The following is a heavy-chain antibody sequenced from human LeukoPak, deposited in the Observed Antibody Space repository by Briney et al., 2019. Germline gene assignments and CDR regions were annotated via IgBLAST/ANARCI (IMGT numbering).Heavy chain of an antibody. CDR1: GGSISSGSYY. D-gene: IGHD3-22*01. CDR3: AYYDSRKTI. V-gene: IGHV4-61*02. J-gene: IGHJ3*02. CDR2: IYTSGST. Sequence: SRTLSLTCTVSGGSISSGSYYWSWIRQPAGKGLEWIGRIYTSGSTNYNPSLKSRVTISVDTSKNQFSLKLSSVTAADTAVYYRAYYDSRKTIWGQGTMVTVSS.